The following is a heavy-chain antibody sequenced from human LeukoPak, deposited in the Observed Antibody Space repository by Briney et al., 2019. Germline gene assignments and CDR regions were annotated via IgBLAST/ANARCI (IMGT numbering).Heavy chain of an antibody. J-gene: IGHJ4*02. V-gene: IGHV3-23*01. CDR3: AKKSVAVQTSGGVGYFDY. D-gene: IGHD5/OR15-5a*01. Sequence: GGSLRLSCAASGFTFSSYAMSWVRQAPGKGLEWVSVISGSGGSTYYADSVKGRFTTSRDNSKNTLYLQMNSLRAEDTAVYYCAKKSVAVQTSGGVGYFDYWGQGTLVTVSS. CDR2: ISGSGGST. CDR1: GFTFSSYA.